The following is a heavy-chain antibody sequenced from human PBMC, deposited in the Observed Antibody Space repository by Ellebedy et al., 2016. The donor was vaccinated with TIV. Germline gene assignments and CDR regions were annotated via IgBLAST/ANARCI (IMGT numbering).Heavy chain of an antibody. CDR1: GFTFSNYA. Sequence: PGGSLRLSCAASGFTFSNYAMGWVRQAPGKGLDWVSAISGVGSSTTHYADSVKGRSFISRDNSKNTLYLQMNSLRAEDTAVYYCARDRGYDTFDYWGQGILVTVSS. J-gene: IGHJ4*02. CDR3: ARDRGYDTFDY. V-gene: IGHV3-23*01. CDR2: ISGVGSSTT. D-gene: IGHD5-12*01.